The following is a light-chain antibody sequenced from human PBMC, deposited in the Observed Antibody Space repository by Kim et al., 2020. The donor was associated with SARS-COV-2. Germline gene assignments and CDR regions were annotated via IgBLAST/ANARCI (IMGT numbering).Light chain of an antibody. J-gene: IGKJ2*01. CDR2: GAF. CDR3: QQYSNSPYT. CDR1: SGGSKV. V-gene: IGKV3D-15*02. Sequence: SASAGGRPTPSCGGRSGGSKVLAWYQQNRGRAPRLLIYGAFTRAAGVPARFSGSGSGTDFTLTISSLQSEDFAVYFCQQYSNSPYTFGKGTKLEI.